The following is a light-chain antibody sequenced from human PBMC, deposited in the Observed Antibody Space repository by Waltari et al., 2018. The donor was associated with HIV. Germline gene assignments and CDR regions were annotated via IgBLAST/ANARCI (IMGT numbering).Light chain of an antibody. CDR3: YSAADSDEV. CDR1: FLARKY. Sequence: SFELTQPSSVSVYPRHTARITCSGAFLARKYARWFQKKPVQAPLLLSDKDNERTSGIPERFSGSSSGTTVNVTISGAQVEDEADYYCYSAADSDEVFGGGTKLTVL. V-gene: IGLV3-27*01. CDR2: KDN. J-gene: IGLJ3*02.